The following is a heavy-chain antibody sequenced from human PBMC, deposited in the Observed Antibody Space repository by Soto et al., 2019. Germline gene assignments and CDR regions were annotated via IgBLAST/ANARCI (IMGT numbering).Heavy chain of an antibody. Sequence: NPSETLSLTCTVSGGSISSGGYYWSWIRQHPGKGLEWIGYIYYSGSTYYNPSLKSRVTISVDTSKNQFSLKLNSVTAADTAVYYCARHLPGSVFGQDYWGPGSQVTVSS. J-gene: IGHJ4*02. V-gene: IGHV4-31*03. CDR3: ARHLPGSVFGQDY. CDR1: GGSISSGGYY. D-gene: IGHD2-15*01. CDR2: IYYSGST.